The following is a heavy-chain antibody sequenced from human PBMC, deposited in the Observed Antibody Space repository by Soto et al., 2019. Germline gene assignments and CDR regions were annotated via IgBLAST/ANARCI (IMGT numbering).Heavy chain of an antibody. Sequence: PSETLSLTCTVSGDSISSYYCSWIRQPPGKGLEWIGYIYYSGSTNYNPSLKSRVTISVDTSKNQFSLKLSSVTAADTAVYYCARGEYSSALTPPFDYWGQGTLVTVSS. CDR1: GDSISSYY. D-gene: IGHD6-19*01. V-gene: IGHV4-59*01. J-gene: IGHJ4*02. CDR3: ARGEYSSALTPPFDY. CDR2: IYYSGST.